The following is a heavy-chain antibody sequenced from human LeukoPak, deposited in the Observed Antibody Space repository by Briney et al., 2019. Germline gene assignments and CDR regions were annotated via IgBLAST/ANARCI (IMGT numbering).Heavy chain of an antibody. D-gene: IGHD2-2*01. CDR3: ARDVRPSIVVVPAAMFYGDYYYMYV. J-gene: IGHJ6*03. CDR2: IIPIFGTA. V-gene: IGHV1-69*05. CDR1: GGTFSSYA. Sequence: SVKVSCKASGGTFSSYAISWVRQAPGQGLEWMGRIIPIFGTANYAQKFQGRVTITTDESTSTAYMELSSLRSEDTAVYYCARDVRPSIVVVPAAMFYGDYYYMYVWGTGTTVTVSS.